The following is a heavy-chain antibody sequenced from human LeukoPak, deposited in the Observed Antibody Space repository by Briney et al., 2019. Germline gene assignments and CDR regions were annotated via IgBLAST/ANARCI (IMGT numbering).Heavy chain of an antibody. CDR1: GFTFSSYA. CDR2: ITNGGGST. J-gene: IGHJ4*02. CDR3: ATLGNT. Sequence: PGGSLRLSCAASGFTFSSYAMSWVRQAPGKGPEWVSTITNGGGSTYYADSVKGRFTVSRDNSENTLFLQMSRLRVEDTAIYYCATLGNTWGQGTLVTVSS. V-gene: IGHV3-23*01.